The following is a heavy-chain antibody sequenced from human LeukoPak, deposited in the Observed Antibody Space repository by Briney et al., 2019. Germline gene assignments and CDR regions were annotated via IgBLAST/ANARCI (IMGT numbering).Heavy chain of an antibody. CDR2: IYSTGST. CDR3: ARGYYYDSSGHFDY. V-gene: IGHV4-59*01. Sequence: PSETLSLTCNVSGGTISSYHWSWIRQSPGKGLEWIGFIYSTGSTNYNPSLKSRVTISVDTSKNQFSLKLSSVTAADTAVYYCARGYYYDSSGHFDYWGQGTLVTVSS. CDR1: GGTISSYH. J-gene: IGHJ4*02. D-gene: IGHD3-22*01.